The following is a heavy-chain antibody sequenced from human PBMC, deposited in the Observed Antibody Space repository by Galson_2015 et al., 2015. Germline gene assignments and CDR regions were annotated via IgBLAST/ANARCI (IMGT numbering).Heavy chain of an antibody. J-gene: IGHJ1*01. Sequence: SVKVSCKASGGTFSSYAISWVRQAPGQGLEWMGGIIPIFGTANYAQKFQGRVTITADESTSTAYMELSSLRSEDTAVYYCARGWADCSGGSCYRDEYFQHWGQGTLVTVSS. CDR2: IIPIFGTA. D-gene: IGHD2-15*01. CDR3: ARGWADCSGGSCYRDEYFQH. CDR1: GGTFSSYA. V-gene: IGHV1-69*13.